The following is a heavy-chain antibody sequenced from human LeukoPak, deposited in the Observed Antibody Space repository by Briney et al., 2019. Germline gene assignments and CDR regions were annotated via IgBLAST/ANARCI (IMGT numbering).Heavy chain of an antibody. CDR3: ARNQLRDAFDI. CDR2: MYHSGST. V-gene: IGHV4-30-2*01. Sequence: PSETLSLTCAVSGGSISSGGYSGSWIRQPPGKGLEWIVYMYHSGSTYYNPSLKSRVTISVDRSKNQFSLKLSSVTAADTAVYYCARNQLRDAFDIWGQGTMVTVSS. D-gene: IGHD2-2*01. CDR1: GGSISSGGYS. J-gene: IGHJ3*02.